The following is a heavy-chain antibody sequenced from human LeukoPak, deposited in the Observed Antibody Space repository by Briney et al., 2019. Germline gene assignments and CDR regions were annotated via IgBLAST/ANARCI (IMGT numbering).Heavy chain of an antibody. J-gene: IGHJ4*02. V-gene: IGHV4-39*01. CDR2: IYYSGST. D-gene: IGHD3-10*01. CDR1: GGSIITSHW. CDR3: ARLYGSGSWQFDY. Sequence: SETLSLTCAVSGGSIITSHWWNWVRQPPGKGLEWIGSIYYSGSTYYNPSLKSRVTISVDTSKNQFSLKLSSVTAADTAVYYCARLYGSGSWQFDYWGQGTLVTVSS.